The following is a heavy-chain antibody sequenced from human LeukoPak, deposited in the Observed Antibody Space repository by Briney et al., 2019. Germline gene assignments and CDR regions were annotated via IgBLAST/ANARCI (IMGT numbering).Heavy chain of an antibody. J-gene: IGHJ4*02. CDR3: ASIRAAAFEGIDY. CDR1: GLTFSSYS. V-gene: IGHV3-21*01. Sequence: GGSLRLSCAASGLTFSSYSMNWVRQAPGKGLEWVSSISSSSSYIYYADSVKGRFTISRDNAKNSLYLQMNSLRAEDTAVYYCASIRAAAFEGIDYWGQGTLATVSS. D-gene: IGHD6-13*01. CDR2: ISSSSSYI.